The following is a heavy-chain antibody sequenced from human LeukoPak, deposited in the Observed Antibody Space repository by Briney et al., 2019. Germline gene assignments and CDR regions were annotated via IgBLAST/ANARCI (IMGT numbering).Heavy chain of an antibody. CDR3: ARAPLVAAAFDY. CDR2: VYYSGST. D-gene: IGHD6-13*01. V-gene: IGHV4-39*07. Sequence: SETLSLTCTVSGGSISSSSYYWGWIRQPPGKGLEWIGSVYYSGSTSYNPSLKSRVTISIDTSKNQFSLKLSSVTAADTAVYYCARAPLVAAAFDYWGQGTLVTVSS. J-gene: IGHJ4*02. CDR1: GGSISSSSYY.